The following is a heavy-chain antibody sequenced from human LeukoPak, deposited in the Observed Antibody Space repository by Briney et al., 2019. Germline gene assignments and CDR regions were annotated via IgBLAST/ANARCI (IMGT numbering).Heavy chain of an antibody. CDR3: ARDHGIAVAGHFDY. CDR2: IWYDGSNK. CDR1: GFTFSTYG. D-gene: IGHD6-19*01. J-gene: IGHJ4*02. Sequence: GRSLRLSCAASGFTFSTYGMHWVRQAPGKGLEWVAVIWYDGSNKYYADSVKGRFTISRDNSKNTLYLQMNSLRAEDTAVYYCARDHGIAVAGHFDYWGQGTLVTVSS. V-gene: IGHV3-33*01.